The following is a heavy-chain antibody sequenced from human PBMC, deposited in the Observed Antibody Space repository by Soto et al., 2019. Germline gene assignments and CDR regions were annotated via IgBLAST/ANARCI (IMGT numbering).Heavy chain of an antibody. J-gene: IGHJ4*02. V-gene: IGHV3-30*18. CDR1: GFTFSSYG. CDR3: AKLPGYYYDSSGLMNRIDD. Sequence: GGSLRLSCAASGFTFSSYGMHWVRQAPGKGLEWVAVISYYGSNKYYADSVKGRFTISRDNSKNTLYLQMNSLRAEDTAVYYCAKLPGYYYDSSGLMNRIDDWGQGTLVTVSS. CDR2: ISYYGSNK. D-gene: IGHD3-22*01.